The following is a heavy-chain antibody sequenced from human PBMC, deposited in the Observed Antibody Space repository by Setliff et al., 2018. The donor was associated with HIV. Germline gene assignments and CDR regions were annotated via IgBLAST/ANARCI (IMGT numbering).Heavy chain of an antibody. CDR3: VVYFIGNGGRGL. Sequence: SETLSLTCAVYGAPFNGYYWAWIRQSPAKGLEWIGSTPYRGRTNYNPSLRSRVTISLDTSTSQFSLRLNSVTAADTAHYFCVVYFIGNGGRGLWGQGTQVTVSS. V-gene: IGHV4-34*11. CDR1: GAPFNGYY. D-gene: IGHD2-15*01. J-gene: IGHJ4*02. CDR2: TPYRGRT.